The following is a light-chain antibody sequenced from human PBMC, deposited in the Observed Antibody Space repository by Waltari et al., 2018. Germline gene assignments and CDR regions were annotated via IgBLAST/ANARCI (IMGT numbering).Light chain of an antibody. J-gene: IGKJ4*01. CDR3: LQHNSYPLT. CDR2: AAT. V-gene: IGKV1-17*01. Sequence: DLQMTQSPSSLSASVGHTVTIPCRASQGISSYLNWFQQKPGKAPKLLIYAATTLQSGVPSRFSGSGSGTEFTLTISSLQPEDFAAYYCLQHNSYPLTCGGGTKVEIK. CDR1: QGISSY.